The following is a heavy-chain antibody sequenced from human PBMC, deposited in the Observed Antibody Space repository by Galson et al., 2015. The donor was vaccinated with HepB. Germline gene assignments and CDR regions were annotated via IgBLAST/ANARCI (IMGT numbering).Heavy chain of an antibody. Sequence: SCKASGFTFTSSAMQWVRQARGQRLEWIGWIVVGSGNTNYAQKFQERVTITRDMSTSTAYMELSSLRSEDTAVYYCAAGLEDYGDPDAFDIWGQGTMVTVSS. V-gene: IGHV1-58*02. J-gene: IGHJ3*02. CDR3: AAGLEDYGDPDAFDI. CDR2: IVVGSGNT. CDR1: GFTFTSSA. D-gene: IGHD4-17*01.